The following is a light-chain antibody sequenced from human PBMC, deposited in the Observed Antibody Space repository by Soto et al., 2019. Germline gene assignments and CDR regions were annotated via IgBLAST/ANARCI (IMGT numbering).Light chain of an antibody. J-gene: IGLJ2*01. CDR3: CSYTSSTSAV. Sequence: QSALTQPASVSGSPGQSIPLSCTGTSSDVGRYNYVSWFQQHPGKAPKLMIFEVSTRPSGVSNRFSGSKSVNTASLTISGLQIEDEADYYCCSYTSSTSAVFGGGTQLTVL. CDR2: EVS. CDR1: SSDVGRYNY. V-gene: IGLV2-14*01.